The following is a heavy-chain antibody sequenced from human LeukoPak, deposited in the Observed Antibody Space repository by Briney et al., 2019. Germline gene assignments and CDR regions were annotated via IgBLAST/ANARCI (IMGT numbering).Heavy chain of an antibody. Sequence: SETLSLTCAVYGGSFSGYYWSWIRQPPGKGLEWIGEINHSGSTNYNPSLKSRVTISVDTSKNQFSLKLSSVTAADTAVYYCARNLRRYSSGWYVAYFDYWGQGTLVTVSS. CDR3: ARNLRRYSSGWYVAYFDY. D-gene: IGHD6-19*01. J-gene: IGHJ4*02. CDR2: INHSGST. V-gene: IGHV4-34*01. CDR1: GGSFSGYY.